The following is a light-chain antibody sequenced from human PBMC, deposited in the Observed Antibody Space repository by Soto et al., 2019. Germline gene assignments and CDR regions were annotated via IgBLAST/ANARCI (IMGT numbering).Light chain of an antibody. V-gene: IGLV1-44*01. CDR2: SNN. CDR3: AAWDDSLNGWV. Sequence: QSVLTQPPSASGTPGQRVTISCSGSSSNIGSNTVNWYQQLPGTAPKLLIYSNNQRPSGVPDRFSGSKSGTSAFLAISGLQSEDEADYYCAAWDDSLNGWVFGGGTMLTVL. CDR1: SSNIGSNT. J-gene: IGLJ3*02.